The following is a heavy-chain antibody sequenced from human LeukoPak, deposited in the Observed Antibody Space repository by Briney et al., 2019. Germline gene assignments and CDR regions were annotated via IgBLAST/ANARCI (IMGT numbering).Heavy chain of an antibody. CDR2: ISSSSSYI. J-gene: IGHJ4*02. Sequence: GGSLRLSCAASGFTFSSYSMNWVRQAPGKGLEWVSSISSSSSYIYYADSVKGRFTISRDNGKNSLYLQMNSLRAEDTAVYYCARVLNSVPNDYWGQGTLVTVSS. V-gene: IGHV3-21*01. D-gene: IGHD4-23*01. CDR3: ARVLNSVPNDY. CDR1: GFTFSSYS.